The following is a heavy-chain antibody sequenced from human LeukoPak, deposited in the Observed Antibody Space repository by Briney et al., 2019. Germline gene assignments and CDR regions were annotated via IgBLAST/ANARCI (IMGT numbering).Heavy chain of an antibody. CDR1: GLTFSNYV. V-gene: IGHV3-30*04. CDR2: ISTDENDR. Sequence: PVRRLRLSCTAPGLTFSNYVMHWVRQAPGKGLEWVTVISTDENDRRYADSVKGRFTISRDNAKNSLYLQMNSLRAEDTAVYYCARAKKTWLHLSAFDIWGRGKMVSVSS. J-gene: IGHJ3*02. D-gene: IGHD5-24*01. CDR3: ARAKKTWLHLSAFDI.